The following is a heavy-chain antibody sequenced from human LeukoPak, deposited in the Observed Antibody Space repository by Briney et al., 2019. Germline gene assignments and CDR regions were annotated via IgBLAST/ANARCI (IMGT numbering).Heavy chain of an antibody. Sequence: ETLSLTCAVSGVSMSSNNWWSWVRQPPGKGLEWIGEIHESGSTNYNPSLKSRVTISVDKSKDQFSLKLSSVTAADTAVYYCARHEGFSQKDWGQGTQVTVS. V-gene: IGHV4-4*02. CDR3: ARHEGFSQKD. CDR2: IHESGST. CDR1: GVSMSSNNW. J-gene: IGHJ4*02.